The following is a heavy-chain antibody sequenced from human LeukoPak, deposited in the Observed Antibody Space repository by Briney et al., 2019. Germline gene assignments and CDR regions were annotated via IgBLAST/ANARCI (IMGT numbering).Heavy chain of an antibody. CDR3: ARDGHTYYYYYMDV. CDR1: GGSISSSSYY. CDR2: IYHSGST. Sequence: SETLSLTCTVSGGSISSSSYYWGWIRQPPGKGLEWIGSIYHSGSTYYNPSLKSRVTISVDTSKNQFSLKLSSVTAADTAVYYCARDGHTYYYYYMDVWGKGTTVTVSS. V-gene: IGHV4-39*07. J-gene: IGHJ6*03.